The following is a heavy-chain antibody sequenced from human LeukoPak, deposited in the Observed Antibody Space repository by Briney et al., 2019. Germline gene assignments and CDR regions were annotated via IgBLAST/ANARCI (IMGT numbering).Heavy chain of an antibody. Sequence: SETLSLTCTVSGGSINNYYWSWIRQPPGKGLEWIGYIHYTGSTNYNASLKSRVTISVDTSKNQFSLRLTSVAAADTAIYYCARGLLGATRAFDMWGQGTMVIVSS. CDR2: IHYTGST. V-gene: IGHV4-59*01. J-gene: IGHJ3*02. CDR3: ARGLLGATRAFDM. D-gene: IGHD1-26*01. CDR1: GGSINNYY.